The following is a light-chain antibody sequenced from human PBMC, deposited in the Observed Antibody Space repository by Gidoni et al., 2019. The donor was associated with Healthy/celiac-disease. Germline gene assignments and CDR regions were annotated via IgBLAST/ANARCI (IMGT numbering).Light chain of an antibody. CDR2: GVS. V-gene: IGKV2D-29*02. Sequence: EIVMSHSPLSLSVTPGQPASISCKSLQRLLHSDGTTYLYWYLQKPGQSPQLLIYGVSNRFSGVPDRFSGSGSGTDFTLKISRVEAEDVGVYYCMQSIQLPRTFGQGTKVEIK. J-gene: IGKJ1*01. CDR3: MQSIQLPRT. CDR1: QRLLHSDGTTY.